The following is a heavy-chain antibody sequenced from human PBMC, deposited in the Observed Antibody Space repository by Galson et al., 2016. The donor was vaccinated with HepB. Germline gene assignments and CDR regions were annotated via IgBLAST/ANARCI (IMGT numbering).Heavy chain of an antibody. D-gene: IGHD5-24*01. J-gene: IGHJ4*02. CDR2: IAGGNGNT. Sequence: SVKVSCKAGGFTFTNYAIHWVRQAPGQSLEWMGWIAGGNGNTRYLQQFQGRVTFTRDTSASIVYMEMSSLRSEDTAVFYCVRNAGGYNFGDWGQGTLVIVSS. CDR1: GFTFTNYA. CDR3: VRNAGGYNFGD. V-gene: IGHV1-3*01.